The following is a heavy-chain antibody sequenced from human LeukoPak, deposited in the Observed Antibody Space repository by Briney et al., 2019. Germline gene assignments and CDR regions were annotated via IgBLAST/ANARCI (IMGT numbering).Heavy chain of an antibody. J-gene: IGHJ4*02. CDR1: GFTFSSHW. CDR3: ARALSVVVTAMSDY. CDR2: IEQDGSEK. Sequence: GGSLRLSCAASGFTFSSHWMTWVRQAPGKGLELVANIEQDGSEKYYVDSVKGRFTISRDNAKNSLYLQMNSLRAEDTAVYYCARALSVVVTAMSDYWGQGTLVTVSS. D-gene: IGHD2-21*02. V-gene: IGHV3-7*01.